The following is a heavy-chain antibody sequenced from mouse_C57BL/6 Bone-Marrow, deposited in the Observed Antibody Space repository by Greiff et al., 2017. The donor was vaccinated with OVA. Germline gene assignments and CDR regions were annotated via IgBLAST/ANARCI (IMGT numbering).Heavy chain of an antibody. Sequence: VQLQQPGAELVQPGASVTMSCKASGYTFTSYWITWVKQRPGQGLEWIGDIYPGSGSTNYNEKFTSKATLTVDTSSSTAYMQLSSLTSEDSAVYYCARSGSSFTWFAYWGQGTLVTVSA. D-gene: IGHD1-1*01. CDR3: ARSGSSFTWFAY. CDR1: GYTFTSYW. CDR2: IYPGSGST. V-gene: IGHV1-55*01. J-gene: IGHJ3*01.